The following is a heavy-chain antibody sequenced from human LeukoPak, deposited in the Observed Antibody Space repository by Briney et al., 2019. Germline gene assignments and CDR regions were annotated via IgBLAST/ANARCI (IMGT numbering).Heavy chain of an antibody. J-gene: IGHJ4*02. V-gene: IGHV3-21*01. CDR2: ISSSGSYI. CDR1: GFTFSSYS. Sequence: GGSLRLSCAASGFTFSSYSMNWVRQAPGKGLEWVSSISSSGSYIYYADSVKGRSTISRDNAKNSLDPQMNTLRAEDTAVYYCASPIAAAGSWGQGTLVTVSS. CDR3: ASPIAAAGS. D-gene: IGHD6-13*01.